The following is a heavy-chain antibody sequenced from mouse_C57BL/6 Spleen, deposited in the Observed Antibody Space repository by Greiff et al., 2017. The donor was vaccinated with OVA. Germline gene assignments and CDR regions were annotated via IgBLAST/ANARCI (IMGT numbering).Heavy chain of an antibody. Sequence: EVKLVESEGGLVQPGSSMKLSCTASGFTFSDYYMAWVRQVPEKGLEWVANINYDGSSTYYLDSLKSRFIISIDNAKNILYLQMSSLKSEDTATYYCARDLYDYDGGYYYAMDYWGQGTSVTVSS. CDR3: ARDLYDYDGGYYYAMDY. J-gene: IGHJ4*01. CDR2: INYDGSST. V-gene: IGHV5-16*01. D-gene: IGHD2-4*01. CDR1: GFTFSDYY.